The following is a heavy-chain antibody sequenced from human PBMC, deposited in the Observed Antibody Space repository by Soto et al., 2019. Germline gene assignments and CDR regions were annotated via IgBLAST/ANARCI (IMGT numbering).Heavy chain of an antibody. CDR2: IWYDGSNK. CDR3: ARDYYDSFFDY. D-gene: IGHD3-22*01. Sequence: GGSLRLSCAASGFTFSSYGMHWVRQAPGKGLEWVAVIWYDGSNKYYADSVKGRFTISRDNAKNSLYLQMNSLRAEDTAVYYCARDYYDSFFDYWGQGTLVTVSS. J-gene: IGHJ4*02. CDR1: GFTFSSYG. V-gene: IGHV3-33*01.